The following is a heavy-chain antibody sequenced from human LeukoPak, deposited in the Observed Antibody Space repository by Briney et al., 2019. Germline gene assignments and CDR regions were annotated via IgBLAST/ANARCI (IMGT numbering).Heavy chain of an antibody. J-gene: IGHJ4*02. CDR2: INPNSGGT. CDR1: GYTFTGYY. D-gene: IGHD3-10*01. CDR3: ARAGYGSGSYHGY. Sequence: ASVKVSCKASGYTFTGYYMHWVRQAPGQGLGWMGWINPNSGGTNYAQKFQGRVTMTRDTSISTAYMELSRLRSDDTAVYYCARAGYGSGSYHGYWGQGTLVTVSS. V-gene: IGHV1-2*02.